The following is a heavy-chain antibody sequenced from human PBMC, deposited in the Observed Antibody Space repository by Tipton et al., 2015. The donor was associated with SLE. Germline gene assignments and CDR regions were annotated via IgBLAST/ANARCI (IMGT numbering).Heavy chain of an antibody. V-gene: IGHV4-59*01. CDR3: ARERAAAIPGDAFDI. CDR2: IYYSGST. D-gene: IGHD2-2*02. CDR1: GGSISSYY. Sequence: TLSLTCTVSGGSISSYYWSWIRQPPGRGLGGLGIIYYSGSTNYNPSLKSRVTISVDTSKNQFSLKLSSVTAADTAVYYCARERAAAIPGDAFDIWGQGTMVTVSS. J-gene: IGHJ3*02.